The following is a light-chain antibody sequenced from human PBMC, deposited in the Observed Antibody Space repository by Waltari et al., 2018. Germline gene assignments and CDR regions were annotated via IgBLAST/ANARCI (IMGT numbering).Light chain of an antibody. Sequence: QSVLTQPPSVSGAPGQRVTIPCTGSRSNIGAGYEVHWYPQFPGPAPKVLIYGNHNRPSAVPDLFSGSTSDTSASLAITGLQAEDAADYYCQSYDGNLSDVIFGGGTKLTVL. J-gene: IGLJ2*01. CDR2: GNH. CDR1: RSNIGAGYE. CDR3: QSYDGNLSDVI. V-gene: IGLV1-40*01.